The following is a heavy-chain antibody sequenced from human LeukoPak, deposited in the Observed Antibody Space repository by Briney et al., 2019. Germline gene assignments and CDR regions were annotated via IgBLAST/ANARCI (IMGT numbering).Heavy chain of an antibody. CDR1: GGTFSSYA. Sequence: SVKVSCKASGGTFSSYAISWVRQAPGQGLEWMGGIIPIFGTANYAQKFQGRVTITADESTSTAYMELSSLRSEDTAVYYCAREKSPGIAAAGVDYWGQGTLVTVSS. D-gene: IGHD6-13*01. J-gene: IGHJ4*02. V-gene: IGHV1-69*01. CDR2: IIPIFGTA. CDR3: AREKSPGIAAAGVDY.